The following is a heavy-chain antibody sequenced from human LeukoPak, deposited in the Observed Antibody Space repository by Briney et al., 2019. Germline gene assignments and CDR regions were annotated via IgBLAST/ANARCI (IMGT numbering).Heavy chain of an antibody. J-gene: IGHJ4*02. D-gene: IGHD3-16*01. CDR1: GGSIIGYS. CDR3: ARGYIWGSYPGRGPLDS. V-gene: IGHV4-59*01. Sequence: SETLSLICTVSGGSIIGYSWSWVRQPPGKGLEWIGYIYSGGTTKYGPPLESRVTISVDTSKNQFYLKLTSVTAADTAVYYCARGYIWGSYPGRGPLDSWGQGTLVTVSS. CDR2: IYSGGTT.